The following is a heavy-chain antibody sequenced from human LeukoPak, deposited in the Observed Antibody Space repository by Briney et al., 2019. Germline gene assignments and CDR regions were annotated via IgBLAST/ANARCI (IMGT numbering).Heavy chain of an antibody. D-gene: IGHD6-13*01. CDR1: GYIFTSHW. Sequence: GESLIISCAGAGYIFTSHWICEVRQMPGRGLEWMGIVYPGDSDPRYSPSFQGQDTISADKSISTAYLQWSSLKASDTAMYYCARQGAAAGPDYWGQGTLVTVSS. V-gene: IGHV5-51*01. CDR2: VYPGDSDP. J-gene: IGHJ4*02. CDR3: ARQGAAAGPDY.